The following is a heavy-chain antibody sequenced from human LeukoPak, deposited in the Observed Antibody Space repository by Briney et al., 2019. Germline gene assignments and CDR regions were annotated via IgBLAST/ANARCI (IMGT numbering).Heavy chain of an antibody. CDR2: ISSSSSYI. Sequence: GGSLRLSCAASGFTFSSYSMNWVRQAPGKGLEWVSSISSSSSYIYYADSVKGRFTISRDNAKNSLYLQMNSLRAEDTAVYYCVATRVCGGVLLRPNCLYFENWGQGTLVSVSS. CDR3: VATRVCGGVLLRPNCLYFEN. D-gene: IGHD3-10*01. J-gene: IGHJ4*02. CDR1: GFTFSSYS. V-gene: IGHV3-21*04.